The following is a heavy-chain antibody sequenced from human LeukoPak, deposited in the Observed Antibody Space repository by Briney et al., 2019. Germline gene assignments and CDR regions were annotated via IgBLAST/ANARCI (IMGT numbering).Heavy chain of an antibody. CDR2: ISYDGSHK. Sequence: GSLRLSCAASAFTFSTHAMNWVRQAPGKGLEWVAVISYDGSHKYYADSVKGRFTISRDNSKNTLYLQMNSLRAEDTAVYYCAKDRDSSSWYDSDYWGQGTLVTVSS. CDR1: AFTFSTHA. CDR3: AKDRDSSSWYDSDY. J-gene: IGHJ4*02. V-gene: IGHV3-30-3*01. D-gene: IGHD6-13*01.